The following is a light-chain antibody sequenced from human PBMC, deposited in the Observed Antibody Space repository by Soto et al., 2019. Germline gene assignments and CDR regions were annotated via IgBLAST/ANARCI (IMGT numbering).Light chain of an antibody. CDR1: QSISSW. V-gene: IGKV1-39*01. CDR2: AAS. CDR3: QQSYSTPNT. Sequence: DIQMTQSPSTLSASVGDRVTITCRASQSISSWLAWYQQQSGKAPKLLIYAASSLQSGVPSRFSGSGSGTDFTLTISSLQPEDFATYYCQQSYSTPNTFGQGTKLEIK. J-gene: IGKJ2*01.